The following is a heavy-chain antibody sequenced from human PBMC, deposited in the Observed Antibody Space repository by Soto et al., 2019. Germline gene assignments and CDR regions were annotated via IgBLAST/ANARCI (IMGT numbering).Heavy chain of an antibody. V-gene: IGHV1-18*04. D-gene: IGHD1-26*01. CDR2: ISADNGNT. CDR3: ARKEVGATLKDFDY. Sequence: QVQLVQSGAEVKKPGASVKVSCKASGYTFTSYGITWVRQAPGQGLEWMGWISADNGNTNHAQKLQGRVTMSTDTSTSTAYMELRSLRSDDTAVYYCARKEVGATLKDFDYWGQGTLVTVSS. J-gene: IGHJ4*02. CDR1: GYTFTSYG.